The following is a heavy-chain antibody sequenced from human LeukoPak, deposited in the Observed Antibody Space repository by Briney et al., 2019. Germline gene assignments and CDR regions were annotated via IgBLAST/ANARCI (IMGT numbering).Heavy chain of an antibody. CDR1: GFTFSSYG. CDR3: AKGGDYGGNSVDFDY. Sequence: GGSPRLSCAASGFTFSSYGMHWVRQAPGKGLEWVAFIRYDGSNKYYADSVKGRFTISRDNSKNTLYLQMNSLRAEDTAVYYCAKGGDYGGNSVDFDYWGQGTLVTVSS. D-gene: IGHD4-23*01. V-gene: IGHV3-30*02. J-gene: IGHJ4*02. CDR2: IRYDGSNK.